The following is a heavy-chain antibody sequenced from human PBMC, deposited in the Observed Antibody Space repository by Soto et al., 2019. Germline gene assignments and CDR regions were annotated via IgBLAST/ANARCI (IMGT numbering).Heavy chain of an antibody. CDR1: GGSISSSSYY. CDR3: AGGGSIVVAKRGLMDV. J-gene: IGHJ6*03. Sequence: SETLSLTCTVSGGSISSSSYYWGWIRQPPGKGLEWIGSIYYSGSTYYNPSLKSRVTISVDTQKNQFSLQLSSVTVADTAFYYCAGGGSIVVAKRGLMDVWGKGTTVTVSS. D-gene: IGHD3-22*01. V-gene: IGHV4-39*07. CDR2: IYYSGST.